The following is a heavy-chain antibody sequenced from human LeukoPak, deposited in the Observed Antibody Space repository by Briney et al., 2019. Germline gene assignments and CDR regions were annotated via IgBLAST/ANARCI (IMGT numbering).Heavy chain of an antibody. Sequence: GASVKVSCKASGCTFINHGVTWVRQAPGQGLEWMGRITVYNGDTKSAQKFQGRVTMTADTSTNTAYMELGSLTSDDTAVYYCARGHFTERTQYFFDFWGQGTLVTVSS. V-gene: IGHV1-18*01. CDR3: ARGHFTERTQYFFDF. CDR1: GCTFINHG. CDR2: ITVYNGDT. D-gene: IGHD3-3*02. J-gene: IGHJ4*02.